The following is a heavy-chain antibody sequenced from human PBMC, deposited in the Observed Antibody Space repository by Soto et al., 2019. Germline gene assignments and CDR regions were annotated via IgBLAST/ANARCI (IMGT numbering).Heavy chain of an antibody. Sequence: EVQLVESGGGLVKPGGSLRLSCAASGFTFGDYSMNWVRQAPGKGLEWVSSISSTSTHIYYADSVKGRFTISRDNAKNSLYLQMNRLRAEDTAVYYCASSTYYDFWSGYFRGSYYFDYWGQGTLVTVSS. CDR2: ISSTSTHI. V-gene: IGHV3-21*01. J-gene: IGHJ4*02. CDR1: GFTFGDYS. CDR3: ASSTYYDFWSGYFRGSYYFDY. D-gene: IGHD3-3*01.